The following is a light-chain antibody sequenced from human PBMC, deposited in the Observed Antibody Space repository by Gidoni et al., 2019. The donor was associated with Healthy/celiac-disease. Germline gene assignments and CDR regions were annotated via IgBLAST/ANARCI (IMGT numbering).Light chain of an antibody. CDR1: QSVSSN. CDR3: QQYNNWHPWX. Sequence: EIVMTQSPATLPVSPGERATLSCRASQSVSSNLAWYQQKPGQAPRLLIYGASTRATGIPARFSGSGSGTEFTLTISSLQSEDFAVYYCQQYNNWHPWXXXQGTKVEIK. CDR2: GAS. J-gene: IGKJ1*01. V-gene: IGKV3-15*01.